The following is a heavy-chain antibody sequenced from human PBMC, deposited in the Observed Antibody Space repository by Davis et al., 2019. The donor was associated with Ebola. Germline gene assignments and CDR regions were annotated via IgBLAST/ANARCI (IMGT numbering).Heavy chain of an antibody. J-gene: IGHJ6*02. Sequence: SVKVSCKASGYTFTSYYMHWVRQAPGQGLEWMGGIIPILGIANYAQKFQGRVTITADKSTSTAYMELSSLRSEDTAVYYCARSYCSSTSCYTRHYYGMDVWGQGTTVTVSS. CDR2: IIPILGIA. CDR3: ARSYCSSTSCYTRHYYGMDV. V-gene: IGHV1-69*10. CDR1: GYTFTSYY. D-gene: IGHD2-2*02.